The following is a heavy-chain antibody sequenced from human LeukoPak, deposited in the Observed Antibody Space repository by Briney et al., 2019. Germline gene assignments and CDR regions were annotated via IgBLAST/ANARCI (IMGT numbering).Heavy chain of an antibody. J-gene: IGHJ5*02. CDR1: GGSFSGYY. V-gene: IGHV4-34*01. CDR2: INHSGGT. CDR3: AREVVRGVSNWFDP. Sequence: SETLSLTCAVYGGSFSGYYWSWIRQPPGKGLEWIGEINHSGGTKYNPSLKSRVTISVDTSKNQFSLKLRSVTAADTAVYYCAREVVRGVSNWFDPWGQGTLVTVSS. D-gene: IGHD3-10*01.